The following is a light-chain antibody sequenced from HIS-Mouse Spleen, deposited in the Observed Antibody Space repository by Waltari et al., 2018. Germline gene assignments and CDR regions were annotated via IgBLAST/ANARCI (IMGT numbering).Light chain of an antibody. CDR2: EFS. Sequence: QSALTQPASVSGSPGQSITISCTGTSSDVGGYNYVSWYQQHPGKAPKLMIYEFSNRHSGVSNRCSVSNSGNTASLTISVLQAEDEADYYCSSYTSSSTLWVFGGGTKLTVL. CDR1: SSDVGGYNY. CDR3: SSYTSSSTLWV. J-gene: IGLJ3*02. V-gene: IGLV2-14*01.